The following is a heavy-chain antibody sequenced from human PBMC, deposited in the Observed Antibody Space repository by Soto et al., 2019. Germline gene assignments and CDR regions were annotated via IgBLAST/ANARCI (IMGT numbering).Heavy chain of an antibody. CDR1: GGSISSSSYY. D-gene: IGHD3-10*01. J-gene: IGHJ4*02. Sequence: LSLTCTVSGGSISSSSYYWGWIRQPPGKGLEWIGSIYYSGSTYYNPSLKSRVTISVDTSKNQFSLKLSSVTAADTAVYYCARVARYGSGSYGFDYWGQGTLVTVSS. CDR3: ARVARYGSGSYGFDY. CDR2: IYYSGST. V-gene: IGHV4-39*01.